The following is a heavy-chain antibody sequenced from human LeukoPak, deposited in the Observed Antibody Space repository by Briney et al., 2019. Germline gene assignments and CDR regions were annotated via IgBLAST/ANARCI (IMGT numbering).Heavy chain of an antibody. CDR1: GGTFSSYA. D-gene: IGHD6-6*01. J-gene: IGHJ4*02. Sequence: GASVKVSCKASGGTFSSYALSWVRQAPGQGLEWMGGIIPIFGTANYAQKFQGRVTITTDESTSTAYMELSSLRSEDTAVYYCAVTYSSSSRGDYWGQGTLVTVSS. CDR2: IIPIFGTA. CDR3: AVTYSSSSRGDY. V-gene: IGHV1-69*05.